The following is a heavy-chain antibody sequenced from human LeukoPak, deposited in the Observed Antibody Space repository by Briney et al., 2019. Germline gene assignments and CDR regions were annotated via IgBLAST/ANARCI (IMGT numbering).Heavy chain of an antibody. D-gene: IGHD3-22*01. Sequence: SETLSLTCTVSGYSMSSGYYWGWIRQPPGKGLEWIGSIYHSGSTYYNPSLKSRVTISVDTSKNQFSLKLSSVTAADTAVYYCATRKYYDSSGYYYYWGQGTLVTVSS. J-gene: IGHJ4*02. CDR2: IYHSGST. V-gene: IGHV4-38-2*02. CDR3: ATRKYYDSSGYYYY. CDR1: GYSMSSGYY.